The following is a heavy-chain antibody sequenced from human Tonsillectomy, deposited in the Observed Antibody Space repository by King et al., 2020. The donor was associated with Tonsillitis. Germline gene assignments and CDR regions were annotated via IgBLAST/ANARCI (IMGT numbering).Heavy chain of an antibody. Sequence: VQLQESGPGLVKASETLSLTCTVSGGSISSYYWSWIRQPPGKGLECIGYIYYSGSTNYNPSLKSRVTISVDTSKNQFSLRLSSVTAADTAVYYCARSNWNVLIDYWGQGTLVTVSS. CDR1: GGSISSYY. CDR3: ARSNWNVLIDY. CDR2: IYYSGST. J-gene: IGHJ4*02. D-gene: IGHD1-20*01. V-gene: IGHV4-59*01.